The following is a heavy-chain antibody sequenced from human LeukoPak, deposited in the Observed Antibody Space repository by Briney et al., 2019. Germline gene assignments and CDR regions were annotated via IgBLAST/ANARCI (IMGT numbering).Heavy chain of an antibody. CDR2: IKQDGSEK. J-gene: IGHJ6*03. D-gene: IGHD3-22*01. CDR3: ARVDAGNYYDSSGYYRAPSYYYYMDV. V-gene: IGHV3-7*01. Sequence: GGSLRLSCAASGFTFSSYWMSWVRQAPGKGLEWVANIKQDGSEKYYVDSVKGRFTISRDNAKNSLYLQMNSLRAEDTAVYYCARVDAGNYYDSSGYYRAPSYYYYMDVWGKGTTVTVSS. CDR1: GFTFSSYW.